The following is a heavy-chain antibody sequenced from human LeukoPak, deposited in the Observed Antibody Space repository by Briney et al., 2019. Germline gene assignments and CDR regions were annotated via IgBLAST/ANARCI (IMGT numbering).Heavy chain of an antibody. CDR1: GGSISSGGYY. CDR3: ARVIRRNDAFDI. CDR2: IYYSGST. D-gene: IGHD2-21*01. J-gene: IGHJ3*02. Sequence: SETLSLTCTVSGGSISSGGYYWSWIRQPPGKGLEWIGYIYYSGSTYYNPSLKSRVTISVDTSKNQFSLKLSSVTAADTAVYYCARVIRRNDAFDIWGQGTMVTVSS. V-gene: IGHV4-30-4*01.